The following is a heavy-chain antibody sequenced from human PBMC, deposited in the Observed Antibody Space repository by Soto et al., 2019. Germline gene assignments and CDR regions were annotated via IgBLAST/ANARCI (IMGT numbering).Heavy chain of an antibody. CDR3: AKDLPPSTYYYDSSGYLGCDY. CDR1: GFTFSSYG. V-gene: IGHV3-30*18. J-gene: IGHJ4*02. Sequence: QVQLVESGGGVVQPGRSLRLSCAASGFTFSSYGMHWVRQAPGKGLEWVAVISYDGSNNYYADSVKGRFTISRDNSKNTLYLQMNSLRAEDTAVYYCAKDLPPSTYYYDSSGYLGCDYWGQGPLVTVSS. CDR2: ISYDGSNN. D-gene: IGHD3-22*01.